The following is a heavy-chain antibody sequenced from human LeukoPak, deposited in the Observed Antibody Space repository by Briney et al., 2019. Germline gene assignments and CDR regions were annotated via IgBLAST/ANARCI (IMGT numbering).Heavy chain of an antibody. D-gene: IGHD6-19*01. Sequence: GASVKVSCKASGYTFTTYDINWVPQATGQGLEWMGWMNPKSGNTGYAQNFQGRVTITRGTSISTAYMELSGLRSEDTAVYYCARVAGSIDYWGQGTLVTVSS. CDR2: MNPKSGNT. CDR1: GYTFTTYD. V-gene: IGHV1-8*03. J-gene: IGHJ4*02. CDR3: ARVAGSIDY.